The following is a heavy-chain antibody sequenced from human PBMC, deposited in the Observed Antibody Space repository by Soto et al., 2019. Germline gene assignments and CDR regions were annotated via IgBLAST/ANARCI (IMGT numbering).Heavy chain of an antibody. V-gene: IGHV3-23*01. Sequence: GGSLRLSCAASGFTFSSYAMSWVRQAPGKGLEWVSTFSVSGGSTYYADSVKGRFTISRDNSKNTLYLQMDSLRAEDTAVYYCAKDSRTRDTAMSFDYWGQGALVTVSS. CDR2: FSVSGGST. CDR3: AKDSRTRDTAMSFDY. CDR1: GFTFSSYA. D-gene: IGHD5-18*01. J-gene: IGHJ4*02.